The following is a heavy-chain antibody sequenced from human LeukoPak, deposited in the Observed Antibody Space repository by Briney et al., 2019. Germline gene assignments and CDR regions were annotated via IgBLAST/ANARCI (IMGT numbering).Heavy chain of an antibody. D-gene: IGHD6-19*01. CDR1: GGSISSSSYY. V-gene: IGHV4-39*01. J-gene: IGHJ4*02. Sequence: PSETLSLTCTVSGGSISSSSYYWGWIRQPPGKGLDWIGSIYYSGSTYYNPSLKSRVTISVDTSKNQFSLKLSSVTAADTAVYYCARHSSGWSERFDYWGQGTLVTVSS. CDR2: IYYSGST. CDR3: ARHSSGWSERFDY.